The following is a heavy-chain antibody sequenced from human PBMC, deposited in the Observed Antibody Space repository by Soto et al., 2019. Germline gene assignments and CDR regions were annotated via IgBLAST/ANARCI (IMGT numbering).Heavy chain of an antibody. CDR3: ARHKHPTRIAAAGRGCFDY. CDR1: GGSFSGYY. V-gene: IGHV4-34*01. D-gene: IGHD6-13*01. Sequence: QVQLQQWGAGLLKPSETLSLTCAVYGGSFSGYYWSWIRQPPGKGLEWIGEINHSGSTNYNPSLKSRVTISVDTSKNQFSLKLSSVTAADTAVYYCARHKHPTRIAAAGRGCFDYWGQGTLVTVSS. J-gene: IGHJ4*02. CDR2: INHSGST.